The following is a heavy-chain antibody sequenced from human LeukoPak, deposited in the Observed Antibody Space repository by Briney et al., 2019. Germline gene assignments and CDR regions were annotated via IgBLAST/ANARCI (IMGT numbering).Heavy chain of an antibody. V-gene: IGHV1-69*13. Sequence: ASVKVSCKVSGDTFTSYAISWVRQAPGQGLEWMGGIIPIFGTANYAQKFQGRVTITADESTSTAYMELSSLRSEDTAVYYCARGGRYFDWLYFDYWGQGTLVTVSS. CDR3: ARGGRYFDWLYFDY. CDR2: IIPIFGTA. D-gene: IGHD3-9*01. CDR1: GDTFTSYA. J-gene: IGHJ4*02.